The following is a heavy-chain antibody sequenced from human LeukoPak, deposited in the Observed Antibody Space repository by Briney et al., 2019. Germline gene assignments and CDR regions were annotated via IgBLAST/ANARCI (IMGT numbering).Heavy chain of an antibody. J-gene: IGHJ3*02. V-gene: IGHV3-9*01. CDR2: ISWNSGSI. CDR3: AKADSITMIPIGAFDI. D-gene: IGHD3-22*01. CDR1: GFTFDDYA. Sequence: PGGSLRLSCAASGFTFDDYAMHWVRHAPGKGLEWVSGISWNSGSIGYADSVKGRFTISRDNAKNSLYLQMNSLRAEDTALYYCAKADSITMIPIGAFDIWGQGTMVTVSS.